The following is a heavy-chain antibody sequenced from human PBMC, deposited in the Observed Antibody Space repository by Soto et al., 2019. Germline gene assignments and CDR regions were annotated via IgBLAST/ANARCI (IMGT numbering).Heavy chain of an antibody. CDR1: GYSFTSYW. CDR3: ARLEYSSGWYYFDY. V-gene: IGHV5-51*01. D-gene: IGHD6-19*01. J-gene: IGHJ4*02. Sequence: PGEPLKISCKGSGYSFTSYWIGWVRQMPGKGLEWMGIIYPSDSDTRYGPSFQGQVTISADKSLSTAYLQWSSLKASDTAMYYCARLEYSSGWYYFDYWGQGTLVTVSS. CDR2: IYPSDSDT.